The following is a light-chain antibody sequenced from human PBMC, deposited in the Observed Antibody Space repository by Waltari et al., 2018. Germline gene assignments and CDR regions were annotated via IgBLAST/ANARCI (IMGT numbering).Light chain of an antibody. J-gene: IGKJ3*01. Sequence: DIRLTQSPSSLSASVGDRVTITCQASQPITNYLNWYQQKVGEAPKLLIHDASNLETGVPSRFSGSQSGTHFTLTIASLQPEDVATYYCQRYDNLPIFAFGPGTKVDVK. CDR1: QPITNY. CDR3: QRYDNLPIFA. CDR2: DAS. V-gene: IGKV1-33*01.